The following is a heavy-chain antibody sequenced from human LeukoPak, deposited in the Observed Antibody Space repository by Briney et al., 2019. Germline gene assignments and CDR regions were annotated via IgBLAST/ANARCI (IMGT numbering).Heavy chain of an antibody. CDR2: IYSADST. CDR3: ATVEYYDSSGSCYFQH. CDR1: GFTFSDYY. D-gene: IGHD3-22*01. J-gene: IGHJ1*01. Sequence: GGSLRLSCAASGFTFSDYYMSWVRQAPGKGLELVSVIYSADSTYYADSVKGRFTISRDNSKNTLYLQMNSLGAEDTAVYYCATVEYYDSSGSCYFQHWGQGTLLTVSS. V-gene: IGHV3-53*01.